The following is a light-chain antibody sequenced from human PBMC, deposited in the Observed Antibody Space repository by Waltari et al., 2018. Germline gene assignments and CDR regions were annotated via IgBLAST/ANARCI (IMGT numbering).Light chain of an antibody. CDR3: HQYNNWPPGGT. V-gene: IGKV3-15*01. Sequence: EIVMTQSPAALSVSPGERATLSCRASQSVGIPLAWYQQKPGQAPRLLLSPASSRATGIPARFRGHGSGPEFTLTITSLQSEDSAIYYCHQYNNWPPGGTFGQGTKVELK. CDR2: PAS. CDR1: QSVGIP. J-gene: IGKJ1*01.